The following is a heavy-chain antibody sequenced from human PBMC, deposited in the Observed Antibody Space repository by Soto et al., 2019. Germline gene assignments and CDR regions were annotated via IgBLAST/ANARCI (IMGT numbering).Heavy chain of an antibody. V-gene: IGHV3-33*01. D-gene: IGHD1-26*01. J-gene: IGHJ6*02. CDR1: GFTLSNYG. CDR3: ASDLVGASDSYGLDV. CDR2: IWHDGNNK. Sequence: GSLRLSCAASGFTLSNYGMHWVRQAPGKGLEWVAIIWHDGNNKYYADSVRGRFIISRDNSKNRLYLQMNSLRAEDTAVYYCASDLVGASDSYGLDVWGQGTPVTASS.